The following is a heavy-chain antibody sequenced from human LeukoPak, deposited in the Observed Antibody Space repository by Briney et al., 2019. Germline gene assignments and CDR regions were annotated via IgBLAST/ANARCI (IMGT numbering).Heavy chain of an antibody. V-gene: IGHV3-48*01. J-gene: IGHJ5*02. CDR1: GFAFSTYT. CDR3: AKKYTTGLDP. CDR2: ISSGSSTI. Sequence: PGGSLRLSCSASGFAFSTYTMNWVRQAPGKGLEWVSYISSGSSTIYYADSVKGRFTISRDNSKNTLYLQMNSLRAEDTAIYYCAKKYTTGLDPWGQGTLVTVSS. D-gene: IGHD4-17*01.